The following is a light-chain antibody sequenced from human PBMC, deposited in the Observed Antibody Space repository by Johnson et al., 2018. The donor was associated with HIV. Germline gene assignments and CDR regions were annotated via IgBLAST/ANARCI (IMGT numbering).Light chain of an antibody. J-gene: IGLJ1*01. Sequence: QSMLTQPPSVSAAPGQKVTISCSGSSSNIGNNYVSWYQQLPGTAPKFLIYDNNKRPSGIPDRFSGSKSGTSATLGITGLQTGDEADDYCGTWDSSLSQGVFGPGTKVAVL. CDR2: DNN. CDR3: GTWDSSLSQGV. CDR1: SSNIGNNY. V-gene: IGLV1-51*01.